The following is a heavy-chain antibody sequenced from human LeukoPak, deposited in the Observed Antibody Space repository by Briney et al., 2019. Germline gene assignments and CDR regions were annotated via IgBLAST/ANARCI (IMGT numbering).Heavy chain of an antibody. CDR1: GGSINYYY. CDR3: ARLGSYFDY. CDR2: IYYSGST. D-gene: IGHD3-16*01. Sequence: SETLSLTCIVSGGSINYYYWSWIRQPPGKGLEWIGYIYYSGSTNYNPSLRSRVAMSVNTSKNHFSLELSSVTAADTAVYYCARLGSYFDYWGQGALVTVSS. V-gene: IGHV4-59*08. J-gene: IGHJ4*02.